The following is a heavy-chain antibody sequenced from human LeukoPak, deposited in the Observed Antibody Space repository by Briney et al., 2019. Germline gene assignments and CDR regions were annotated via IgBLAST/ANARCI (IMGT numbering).Heavy chain of an antibody. Sequence: SETLSLTCNVSGGSISTTTNSWGWAWIHQRPTKGLEWIGSIYYGGSPYYTSSLKSRVTISVDTSKNQFSLKLRSVTAADTAVYYCARVVQSTDSNGFYLPEYFQHWGQGTLVTVSS. V-gene: IGHV4-39*01. CDR3: ARVVQSTDSNGFYLPEYFQH. CDR2: IYYGGSP. J-gene: IGHJ1*01. CDR1: GGSISTTTNS. D-gene: IGHD3-22*01.